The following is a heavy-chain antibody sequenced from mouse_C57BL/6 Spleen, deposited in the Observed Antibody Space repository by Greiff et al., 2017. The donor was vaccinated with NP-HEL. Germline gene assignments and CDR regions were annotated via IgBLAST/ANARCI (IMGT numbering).Heavy chain of an antibody. J-gene: IGHJ4*01. CDR1: GFNIKDYY. CDR3: ARKVLDSSNAMDD. CDR2: IDPEDGET. Sequence: EVQGVESGAELLKPGASVKLSCTASGFNIKDYYMHWVKQRTDQGLEWIGRIDPEDGETKYAPKFQGKATITAATSANTAYLQLSSLTSEDAAVYYCARKVLDSSNAMDDWGQGTSVTVSS. D-gene: IGHD3-2*02. V-gene: IGHV14-2*01.